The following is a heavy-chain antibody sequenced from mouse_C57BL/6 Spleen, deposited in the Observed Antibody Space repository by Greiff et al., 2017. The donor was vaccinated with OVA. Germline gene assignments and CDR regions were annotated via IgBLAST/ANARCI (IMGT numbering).Heavy chain of an antibody. CDR3: ARSWALDY. D-gene: IGHD4-1*01. CDR1: GFTFSDYG. Sequence: EVQGVESGGGLVKPGGSLKLSCAASGFTFSDYGMHWVRQAPEKGLEWVAYISSGSSTIYYADTVKGRFTISRDNAKNTLFLQMTSLRSEDTAMYYCARSWALDYWGQGTTLTVSS. J-gene: IGHJ2*01. V-gene: IGHV5-17*01. CDR2: ISSGSSTI.